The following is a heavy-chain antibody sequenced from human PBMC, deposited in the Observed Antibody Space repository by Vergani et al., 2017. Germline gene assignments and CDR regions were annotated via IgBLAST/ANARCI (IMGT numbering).Heavy chain of an antibody. CDR2: IDPSDSYT. CDR3: ARHPPSYSSSWYRFDY. D-gene: IGHD6-13*01. V-gene: IGHV5-10-1*01. Sequence: EVQLVQSGAEVKKPGESLRISCKGSGYSFTSYWISWVRQMPGKGLEWMGRIDPSDSYTNYSPYFQGHVTISADKSISTAYLQWSSLKASDTAMYYCARHPPSYSSSWYRFDYWGQGTLVTVSS. J-gene: IGHJ4*02. CDR1: GYSFTSYW.